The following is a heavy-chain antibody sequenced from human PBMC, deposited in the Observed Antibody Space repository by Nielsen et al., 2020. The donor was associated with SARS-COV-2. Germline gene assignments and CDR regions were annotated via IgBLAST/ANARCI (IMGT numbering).Heavy chain of an antibody. CDR3: ARASGVDGDYPNPLPLDY. J-gene: IGHJ4*02. D-gene: IGHD4-17*01. Sequence: ASVKVSCKASGYTFTNYGISWVRQAPGQGLEWMGLLNPFGGSTNYAQKFQGRVTMTRDTSTSTVYMELSSLRSEDTAVYYCARASGVDGDYPNPLPLDYWGQGTLVIVSS. CDR1: GYTFTNYG. CDR2: LNPFGGST. V-gene: IGHV1-46*01.